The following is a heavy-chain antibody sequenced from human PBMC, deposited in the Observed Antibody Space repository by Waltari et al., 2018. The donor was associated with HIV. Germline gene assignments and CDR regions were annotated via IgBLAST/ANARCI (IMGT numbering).Heavy chain of an antibody. D-gene: IGHD3-3*01. V-gene: IGHV4-59*01. Sequence: QVQLQESGPGLVKPSATLSLTCSVSGASFSSYHWTWIRQPPGKGLEWIGYIYYTGRTNCNPSLKSRVTISVDTSKNQFSLRLRSVTAADTAVYYCARGLFGVGSNWFDPWGQGILVTVSS. CDR1: GASFSSYH. CDR2: IYYTGRT. CDR3: ARGLFGVGSNWFDP. J-gene: IGHJ5*02.